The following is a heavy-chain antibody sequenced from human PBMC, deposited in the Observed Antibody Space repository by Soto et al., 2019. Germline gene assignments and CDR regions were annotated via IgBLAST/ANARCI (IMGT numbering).Heavy chain of an antibody. V-gene: IGHV4-4*02. CDR1: GGSISSSNW. CDR3: ARDRYDSSGYVIIDAFDI. D-gene: IGHD3-22*01. Sequence: QVQLQESGPGLVKPSGTLSLTCAVSGGSISSSNWWSWVRQPPGKGLEWIGEIYHSGSTNYNPSLKSRVTISVDKSKNHFSLKLSSVTAADTAVYYCARDRYDSSGYVIIDAFDIWGQGTMVTVSS. J-gene: IGHJ3*02. CDR2: IYHSGST.